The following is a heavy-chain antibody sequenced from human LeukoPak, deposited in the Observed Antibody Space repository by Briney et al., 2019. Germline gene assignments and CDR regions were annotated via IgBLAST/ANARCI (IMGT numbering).Heavy chain of an antibody. CDR1: GFTFSSYG. CDR2: ISNDGSKK. Sequence: GGSLRLSCAASGFTFSSYGMHWVRQAPGKGLEWVAVISNDGSKKYYADSVKGRFTISRDNSKNTLSLQVSSLRAEDTAVYYYAKDRYSYAFEYSDSWGQGTLVTVSS. J-gene: IGHJ4*02. V-gene: IGHV3-30*18. D-gene: IGHD5-18*01. CDR3: AKDRYSYAFEYSDS.